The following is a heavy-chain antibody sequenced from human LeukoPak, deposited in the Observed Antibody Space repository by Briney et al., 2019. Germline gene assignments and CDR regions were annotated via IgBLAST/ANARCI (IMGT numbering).Heavy chain of an antibody. CDR3: AKDPYYYDGSGYYYEYFLH. J-gene: IGHJ1*01. Sequence: GGSLRLSCAASGFTFSNYAMNWVRQAPGKGLEWVSTITDSGGRTFYADSLKGRFTISRDNSKKMLYLQMNSLRAEDTAVYYCAKDPYYYDGSGYYYEYFLHWGHGTLVTVSS. V-gene: IGHV3-23*01. CDR1: GFTFSNYA. CDR2: ITDSGGRT. D-gene: IGHD3-22*01.